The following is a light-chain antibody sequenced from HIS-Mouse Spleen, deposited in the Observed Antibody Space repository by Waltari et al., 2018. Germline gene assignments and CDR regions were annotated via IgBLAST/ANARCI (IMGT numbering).Light chain of an antibody. Sequence: QSALTQPASVSGSPGQSITISCTGTSSDVGSYNLVSWYQQHPGKAPQLMIYEGSTRPSGVSNRFSGSKSGNTASLTISGLQAEDEADYYCCSYAGSSTVVFGGGTKLTVL. V-gene: IGLV2-23*01. CDR3: CSYAGSSTVV. CDR2: EGS. J-gene: IGLJ2*01. CDR1: SSDVGSYNL.